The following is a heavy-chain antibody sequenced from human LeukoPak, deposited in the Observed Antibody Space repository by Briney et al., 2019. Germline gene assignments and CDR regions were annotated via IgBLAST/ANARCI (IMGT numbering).Heavy chain of an antibody. D-gene: IGHD1-26*01. CDR1: GGSISSYY. Sequence: KASETLSLTCTVSGGSISSYYWSWIWQPPGKGLEWSGYIYYSGSTNYNPTLKSRVTISVDTSKNQFSLKLSSVTAADTAVYYCAREGLYGIVGATTCPSSIFDLWGRGTLVTVSS. V-gene: IGHV4-59*01. J-gene: IGHJ2*01. CDR3: AREGLYGIVGATTCPSSIFDL. CDR2: IYYSGST.